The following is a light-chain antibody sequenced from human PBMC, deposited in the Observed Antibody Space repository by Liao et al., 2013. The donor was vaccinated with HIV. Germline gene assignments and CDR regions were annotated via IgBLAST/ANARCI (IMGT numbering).Light chain of an antibody. CDR2: EDS. V-gene: IGLV3-1*01. J-gene: IGLJ2*01. CDR1: RLGDKF. Sequence: SYELTQPPSMAVSAGQTATITCSGQRLGDKFTCWFQQRPGQSPVMIIYEDSKRPSGIPERFSASNSGDTATLTISGTQPADEAEYFCQAWDGSTPSVVFGGGTSLTVL. CDR3: QAWDGSTPSVV.